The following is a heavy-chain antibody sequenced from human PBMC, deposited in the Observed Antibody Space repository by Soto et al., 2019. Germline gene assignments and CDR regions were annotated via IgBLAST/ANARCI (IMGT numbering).Heavy chain of an antibody. Sequence: QVQLQQWGAGLLKPSETLSLTCAVYGGSFSGYYWSWIRQPPGKGLEWIGEINHSGSTNYNPSLKSRVTISVDTSKNQFSLKLSSVTAADTAVYYCARGRSLRYPKPFDPWGQGTLVTVSS. CDR2: INHSGST. CDR3: ARGRSLRYPKPFDP. J-gene: IGHJ5*02. D-gene: IGHD3-9*01. V-gene: IGHV4-34*01. CDR1: GGSFSGYY.